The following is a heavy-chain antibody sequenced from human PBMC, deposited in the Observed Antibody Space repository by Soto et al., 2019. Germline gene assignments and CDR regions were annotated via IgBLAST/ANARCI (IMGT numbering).Heavy chain of an antibody. J-gene: IGHJ4*02. CDR2: IDNTGSSA. Sequence: EVRLVESGGGLVQPGGSLRLSCAASGFPFSSHWLQWVRQVPGRGLVWVSRIDNTGSSAIYADSVRGRFTVSRDNAKDTLYLHMNSLRAYDTAVYYCATLNGYDYWGQGTLVTVSS. CDR1: GFPFSSHW. CDR3: ATLNGYDY. D-gene: IGHD5-12*01. V-gene: IGHV3-74*01.